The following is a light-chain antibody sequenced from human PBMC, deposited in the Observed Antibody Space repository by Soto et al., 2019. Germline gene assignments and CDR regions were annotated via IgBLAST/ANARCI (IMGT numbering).Light chain of an antibody. Sequence: EIVLTQSPATLSLSPGERATLSCRASQSVSSYLAWYQQKPGQAPRLLIYDASNRATGIPARFSGSGSGTDFTITISSLEPEDFAVYYCKQRSSWWTFGQGTKVEIK. J-gene: IGKJ1*01. CDR3: KQRSSWWT. CDR2: DAS. V-gene: IGKV3-11*01. CDR1: QSVSSY.